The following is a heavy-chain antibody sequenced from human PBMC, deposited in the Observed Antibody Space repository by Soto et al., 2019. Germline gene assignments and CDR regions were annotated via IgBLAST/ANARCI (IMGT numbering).Heavy chain of an antibody. V-gene: IGHV3-33*01. CDR3: ARVRTDYDILTGYYMGHAFDI. D-gene: IGHD3-9*01. CDR1: GFTFSSYG. CDR2: IWYDGSNK. Sequence: GGSLRLYCAASGFTFSSYGMHGVRQAPGKGLEQVAVIWYDGSNKYYADSVKGRFTISRDNSKNTLYLQMNSLRAEDTAVYYCARVRTDYDILTGYYMGHAFDIWGQGTMVIVSS. J-gene: IGHJ3*02.